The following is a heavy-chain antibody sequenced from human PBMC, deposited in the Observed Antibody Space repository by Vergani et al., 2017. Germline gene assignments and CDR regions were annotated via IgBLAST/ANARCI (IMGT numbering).Heavy chain of an antibody. CDR1: GFTFSSYA. CDR3: ARDGGIAVGVLDY. CDR2: ISYDGSNK. V-gene: IGHV3-30*01. D-gene: IGHD6-19*01. Sequence: QVQLVESGGGLVKPGGSLRLSCAASGFTFSSYAMHWVRQAPGKGLEWVAVISYDGSNKYYADSVKGRFTISRDNSKNTLYLQMNSLRAEDTAVYYCARDGGIAVGVLDYWGQGTLVTVSS. J-gene: IGHJ4*02.